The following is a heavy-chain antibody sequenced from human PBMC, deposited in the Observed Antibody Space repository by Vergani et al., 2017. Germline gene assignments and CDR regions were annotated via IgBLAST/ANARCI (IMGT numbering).Heavy chain of an antibody. Sequence: EVQLVESGGGLVQPGRSLRLSCAASGFTFDDYAMHWVRQAPGKGLEWVSGISWNSGSIGYADSVKGRFTISRDNAKNSLYLQMNSLRAEDTAVYYCAKGAVPHDYYYYMDVWGKGTTVIVSS. J-gene: IGHJ6*03. CDR3: AKGAVPHDYYYYMDV. V-gene: IGHV3-9*01. CDR2: ISWNSGSI. CDR1: GFTFDDYA. D-gene: IGHD6-6*01.